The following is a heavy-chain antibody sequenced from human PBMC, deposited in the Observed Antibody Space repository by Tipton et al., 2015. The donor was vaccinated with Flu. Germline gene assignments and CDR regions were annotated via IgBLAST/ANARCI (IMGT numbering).Heavy chain of an antibody. J-gene: IGHJ6*02. CDR1: GFTFSSYA. V-gene: IGHV3-64*02. D-gene: IGHD1-14*01. Sequence: SLRLSCAASGFTFSSYAMHWVRQAPGKGLEYVSAISSNGDNTYYADSVKGRFTISRDKSKNTLYLQMGSLRADDMAVYYCARGMNTGLVDVWGQGTTVTVSS. CDR2: ISSNGDNT. CDR3: ARGMNTGLVDV.